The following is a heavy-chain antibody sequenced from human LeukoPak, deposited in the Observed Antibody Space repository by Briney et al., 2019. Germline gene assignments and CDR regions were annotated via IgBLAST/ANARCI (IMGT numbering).Heavy chain of an antibody. CDR2: TKLDGSEK. CDR1: GFTFSSYW. D-gene: IGHD2-15*01. V-gene: IGHV3-7*01. Sequence: GGCLRLSCAASGFTFSSYWMSWVREAPGEGLEWVAHTKLDGSEKYYVDSVKGGFTISRDNAKNLLYLQMNSLRAEDTAVYLCARARLGFTRGIGTNYFDYWGQGTLVTVSS. J-gene: IGHJ4*02. CDR3: ARARLGFTRGIGTNYFDY.